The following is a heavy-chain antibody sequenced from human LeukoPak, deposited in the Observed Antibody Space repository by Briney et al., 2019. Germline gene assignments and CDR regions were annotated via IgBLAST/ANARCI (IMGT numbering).Heavy chain of an antibody. D-gene: IGHD6-13*01. J-gene: IGHJ6*02. V-gene: IGHV3-48*01. CDR3: ARLEAGFSYYYYYGMDV. Sequence: GGSLRLSCAASGFTFSSYSMTWVRQAPRKGLEWVSYISSSSSTIYYADSVKGRFTISRDNAKNSLYLQMNSLRAEDTAVYYCARLEAGFSYYYYYGMDVWGQGTTVTVS. CDR1: GFTFSSYS. CDR2: ISSSSSTI.